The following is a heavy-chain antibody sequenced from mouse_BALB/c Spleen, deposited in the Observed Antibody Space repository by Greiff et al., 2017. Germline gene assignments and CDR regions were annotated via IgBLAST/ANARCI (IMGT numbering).Heavy chain of an antibody. D-gene: IGHD2-4*01. CDR3: AREGFIYYDLYAMDY. V-gene: IGHV3-2*02. Sequence: VQLKESGPGLVKPSQSLSLTCTVTGYSITSDYAWNWLRQFPGNKLEWMGYISYSGSTSYNPSLKSRISITRDTSKNQFFLQLNSVTTEDTATYYCAREGFIYYDLYAMDYWGQGTSVTVSS. CDR1: GYSITSDYA. J-gene: IGHJ4*01. CDR2: ISYSGST.